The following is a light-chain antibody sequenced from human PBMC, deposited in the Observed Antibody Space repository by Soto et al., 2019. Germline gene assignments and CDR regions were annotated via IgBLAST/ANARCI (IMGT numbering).Light chain of an antibody. V-gene: IGKV3-11*01. CDR3: QHRANWPLT. CDR1: QNHYRS. Sequence: EIVLTQSPATLSLSPGERATLSCRASQNHYRSLAWYQQKPGQAPRLLIYDASIRATDIPARFSGSGSGTDFTLTISSIELEDIALYYCQHRANWPLTFGGGTKVEI. CDR2: DAS. J-gene: IGKJ4*01.